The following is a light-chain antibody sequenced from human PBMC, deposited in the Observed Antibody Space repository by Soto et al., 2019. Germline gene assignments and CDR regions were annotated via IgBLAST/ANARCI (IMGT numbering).Light chain of an antibody. J-gene: IGKJ1*01. V-gene: IGKV1-9*01. Sequence: DIQLTQSPSFLSASEGARVTITCRASQGIHIHLAWYQQKPGKAPKLLIDSASTLQSGVPSRFSGSGSGTEVTLTISSLQSEDFEVYDGQQYNNWRWTFGQGTKVDIK. CDR3: QQYNNWRWT. CDR1: QGIHIH. CDR2: SAS.